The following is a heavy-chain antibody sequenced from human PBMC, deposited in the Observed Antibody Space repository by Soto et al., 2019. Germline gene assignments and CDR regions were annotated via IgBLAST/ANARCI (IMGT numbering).Heavy chain of an antibody. CDR1: GGSFSGYY. CDR3: ARDLGYSSGLALPDAFDI. CDR2: INHSGST. V-gene: IGHV4-34*01. D-gene: IGHD6-19*01. Sequence: SETLSLTCAVYGGSFSGYYWSWIRQPPGKGLEWIGEINHSGSTNYNPSLKSRLTMSVDTYKGQFSLKLNSATAADTAVYYCARDLGYSSGLALPDAFDIWGQGTMVTVSS. J-gene: IGHJ3*02.